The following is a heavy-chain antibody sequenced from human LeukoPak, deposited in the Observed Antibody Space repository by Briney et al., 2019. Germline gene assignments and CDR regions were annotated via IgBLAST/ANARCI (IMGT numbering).Heavy chain of an antibody. Sequence: PGGSLRLSCAASGFTFSSYWMHWVRQAPGKGLVWVSRINTDGSSTSYVDSVKGRFTISRDNAKNTLSLQMNNLRAEDTAVYYCASLKRRGANFDHWGQGTLVTVSS. V-gene: IGHV3-74*01. D-gene: IGHD2-8*01. CDR1: GFTFSSYW. J-gene: IGHJ4*02. CDR3: ASLKRRGANFDH. CDR2: INTDGSST.